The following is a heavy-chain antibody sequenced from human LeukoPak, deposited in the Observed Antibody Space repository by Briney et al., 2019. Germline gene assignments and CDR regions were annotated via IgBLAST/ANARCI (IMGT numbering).Heavy chain of an antibody. CDR1: GYTFTSYD. V-gene: IGHV1-8*01. CDR2: MNPNSGNT. CDR3: ARGVSPDVITMVRGVIIEDWFDP. J-gene: IGHJ5*02. D-gene: IGHD3-10*01. Sequence: ASVKVSCKASGYTFTSYDINWVRQATGQGLEWVGWMNPNSGNTGYAQKFQGRVTMTRNTSISTAYMELSSLRSEDTAVYYCARGVSPDVITMVRGVIIEDWFDPWGQGTLVTVSS.